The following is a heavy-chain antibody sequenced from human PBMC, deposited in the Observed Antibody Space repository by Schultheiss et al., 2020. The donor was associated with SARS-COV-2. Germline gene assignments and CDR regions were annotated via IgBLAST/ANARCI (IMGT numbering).Heavy chain of an antibody. V-gene: IGHV3-66*02. CDR3: ARAATLYSSGWYNY. CDR1: GFTFSSYW. D-gene: IGHD6-19*01. J-gene: IGHJ4*02. Sequence: GGSLRLSCAASGFTFSSYWMSWVRQPPGKGLEWVSSMHSGGTTYYADSVKGRFTISRDNSKNTLYLQMNSLRAEDTAVYYCARAATLYSSGWYNYWGQGTLVTVSS. CDR2: MHSGGTT.